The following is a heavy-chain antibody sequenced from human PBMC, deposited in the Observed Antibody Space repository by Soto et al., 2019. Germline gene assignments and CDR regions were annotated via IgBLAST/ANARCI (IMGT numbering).Heavy chain of an antibody. CDR2: INHSGST. CDR3: ASYGSGSGNYYFDY. J-gene: IGHJ4*02. Sequence: SETLSLTCAVYGGSLSGYYWSWIRQPPGKGLEWIGEINHSGSTNYNPSLKSRVTISVDTSKNQFSLKLSSVTAADTAVYYCASYGSGSGNYYFDYWGQGTLVTVSS. D-gene: IGHD1-26*01. V-gene: IGHV4-34*01. CDR1: GGSLSGYY.